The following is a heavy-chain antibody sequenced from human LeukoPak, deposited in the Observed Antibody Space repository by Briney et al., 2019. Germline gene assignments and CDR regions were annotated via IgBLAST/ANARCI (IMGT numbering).Heavy chain of an antibody. V-gene: IGHV3-9*01. CDR2: ISWNSGSI. J-gene: IGHJ5*02. CDR3: AKDNLRYCSGGSCYGFDP. Sequence: PGGSLRLSFAASGFTFDDYAMHWVRQAPGKGLEWVSGISWNSGSIGYADSVKGRFTISRDNAKNSLYLQMISLRAEDTALYYCAKDNLRYCSGGSCYGFDPWGQGTLVTVSS. D-gene: IGHD2-15*01. CDR1: GFTFDDYA.